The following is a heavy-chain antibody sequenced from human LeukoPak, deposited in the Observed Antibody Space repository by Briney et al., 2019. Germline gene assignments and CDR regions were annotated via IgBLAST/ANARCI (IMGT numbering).Heavy chain of an antibody. Sequence: GGSLRLSCAASGFTFSSYWMHWVRQAPGEGLEWVSAISGSGGSTYYADSVKGRFTISRDNSKNTLYLQMNSLRAEDTAVYYCAKTVTMIVVVSGFDYWGQGTLVTVSS. CDR3: AKTVTMIVVVSGFDY. CDR2: ISGSGGST. D-gene: IGHD3-22*01. V-gene: IGHV3-23*01. CDR1: GFTFSSYW. J-gene: IGHJ4*02.